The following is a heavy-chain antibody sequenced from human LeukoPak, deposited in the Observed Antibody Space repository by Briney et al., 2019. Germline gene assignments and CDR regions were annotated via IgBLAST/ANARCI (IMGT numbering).Heavy chain of an antibody. D-gene: IGHD3-22*01. V-gene: IGHV3-9*01. Sequence: GGSLRLSCPASGLTFDDYAMHWVRQAPGKGLEWVSGISWHSGSIVYADSVKGRFTISRDNAKNSLYLQMNSLRAEDTALYYCAKDTKYYYDGSGYFDYWGQGTLVTVCS. CDR1: GLTFDDYA. CDR3: AKDTKYYYDGSGYFDY. J-gene: IGHJ4*02. CDR2: ISWHSGSI.